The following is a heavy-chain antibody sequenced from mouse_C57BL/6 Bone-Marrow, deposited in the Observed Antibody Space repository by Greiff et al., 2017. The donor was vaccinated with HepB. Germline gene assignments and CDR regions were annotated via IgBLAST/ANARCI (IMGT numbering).Heavy chain of an antibody. Sequence: VKLQQPGAELVMPGASVKLSCKASGYTFTSYWMHWVKQRPGQGLEWIGEIDPSDSYTNYNQKFKGKSTLTVDKSSSTAYMQLSSLTSEDSAVYYCAREDYSNPFDYWGQGTTLTVSS. V-gene: IGHV1-69*01. CDR3: AREDYSNPFDY. D-gene: IGHD2-5*01. J-gene: IGHJ2*01. CDR2: IDPSDSYT. CDR1: GYTFTSYW.